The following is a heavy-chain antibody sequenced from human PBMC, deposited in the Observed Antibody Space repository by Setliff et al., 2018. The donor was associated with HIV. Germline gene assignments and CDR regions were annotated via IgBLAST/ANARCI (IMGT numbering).Heavy chain of an antibody. J-gene: IGHJ4*02. V-gene: IGHV1-46*01. CDR3: AEVTCSPDSCSLDY. Sequence: ASVKVSCKASGSTFITYHVHWVRQAPGQGLEWMGIINPNTGSTSYAQKFQGRVTMTRDTSSGTVYMDLNSLKSEDTAVYYCAEVTCSPDSCSLDYWGQGTLVTVSS. CDR1: GSTFITYH. CDR2: INPNTGST. D-gene: IGHD2-15*01.